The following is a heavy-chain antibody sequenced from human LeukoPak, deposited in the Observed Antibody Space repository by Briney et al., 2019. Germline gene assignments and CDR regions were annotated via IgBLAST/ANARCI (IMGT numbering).Heavy chain of an antibody. Sequence: SETLSLTCTVSGGSISSYYWSWIRQPPGKGLEWIGYIYYSGSTNYNPSLKSRVTISVDTSKNQFSLKLSSVTAADTAVYYCARQQYSSSWPFDYWGQGTLVTVSS. V-gene: IGHV4-59*08. CDR3: ARQQYSSSWPFDY. J-gene: IGHJ4*02. CDR2: IYYSGST. CDR1: GGSISSYY. D-gene: IGHD6-13*01.